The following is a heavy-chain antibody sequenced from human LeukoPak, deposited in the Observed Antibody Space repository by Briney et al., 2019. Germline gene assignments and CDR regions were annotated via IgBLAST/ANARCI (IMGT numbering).Heavy chain of an antibody. CDR2: ISYDGSNK. J-gene: IGHJ6*04. CDR1: GFTFSSYG. V-gene: IGHV3-30*18. Sequence: GGSLRLSCAASGFTFSSYGMHWVRQAPGKGLEWVAVISYDGSNKFYADSVKGRFTISRDNSKNTLYLQMNSLRAEDTAVYYCAKTPRKDYYYGMDVWGKGTTVTVSS. CDR3: AKTPRKDYYYGMDV.